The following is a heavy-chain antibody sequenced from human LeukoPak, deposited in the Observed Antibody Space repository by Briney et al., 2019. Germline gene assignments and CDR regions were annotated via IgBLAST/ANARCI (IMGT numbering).Heavy chain of an antibody. D-gene: IGHD2-21*02. CDR2: ISSGRSAI. Sequence: GGPLRLSCAASGFTFSNYNMNCVREAPGEGVEWVSYISSGRSAIYYADSVKGRFTISRDHDKNSLYLQMNSLREEDTAVYYCARAKNSDYYYVDYWGQGTLVTVSS. J-gene: IGHJ4*02. CDR3: ARAKNSDYYYVDY. V-gene: IGHV3-48*02. CDR1: GFTFSNYN.